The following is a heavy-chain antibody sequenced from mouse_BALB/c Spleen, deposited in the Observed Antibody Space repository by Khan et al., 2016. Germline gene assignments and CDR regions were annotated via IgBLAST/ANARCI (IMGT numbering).Heavy chain of an antibody. V-gene: IGHV5-6-4*01. CDR2: ISSGGNYT. CDR3: TRDSSGGLAY. D-gene: IGHD3-1*01. J-gene: IGHJ3*01. Sequence: EVELVESGGGLVKPGGSLKLSCAASGFTFSSYTMSWVRQTPEKRLEWVATISSGGNYTYYPDTVKGRFTISRDNAKNTLYLQMSSLKSEDTAMYYCTRDSSGGLAYWGQGTLVTVSA. CDR1: GFTFSSYT.